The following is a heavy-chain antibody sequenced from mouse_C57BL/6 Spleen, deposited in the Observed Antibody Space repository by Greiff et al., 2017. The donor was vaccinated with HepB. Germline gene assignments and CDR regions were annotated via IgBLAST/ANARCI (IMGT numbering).Heavy chain of an antibody. V-gene: IGHV1-74*01. CDR1: GYTFTSYW. CDR3: AIAAYYYGSSHWYFDV. D-gene: IGHD1-1*01. J-gene: IGHJ1*03. CDR2: IHPSDSDT. Sequence: QVQLKQPGAELVKPGASVKVSCKASGYTFTSYWMHWVKQRPGQGLEWIGRIHPSDSDTNYNQKFKGKATLTVDKSSSTAYMQLSSLTSEDSAVYYCAIAAYYYGSSHWYFDVWGTGTTVTVSS.